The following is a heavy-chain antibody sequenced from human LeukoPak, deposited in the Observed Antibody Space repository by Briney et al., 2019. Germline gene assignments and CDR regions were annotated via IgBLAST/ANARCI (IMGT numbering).Heavy chain of an antibody. Sequence: GGSLRLSCAASGFTFSSYGMHWVRQAPGKGLEWVSAISGSGGSTYYADSVKGRFTISRDNSKNTLYLQVNSLRAEDTAVYYCAKGETVTTTSFDYWGQGTLVTVSS. D-gene: IGHD4-17*01. CDR2: ISGSGGST. V-gene: IGHV3-23*01. CDR1: GFTFSSYG. J-gene: IGHJ4*02. CDR3: AKGETVTTTSFDY.